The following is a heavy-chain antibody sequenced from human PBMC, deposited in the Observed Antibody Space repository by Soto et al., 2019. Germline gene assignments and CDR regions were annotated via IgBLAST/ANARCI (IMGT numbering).Heavy chain of an antibody. J-gene: IGHJ6*03. CDR2: IYYSGST. Sequence: PSETLSLTCTVSGGSISSGGYYWSWIRQHPGKGLEWIGYIYYSGSTYYNPSLKSRVTISVDTSKNQFSLKLSSVTAADTAVYYCARVIIAAAGGGYMDVWGKGTTVTVSS. CDR3: ARVIIAAAGGGYMDV. CDR1: GGSISSGGYY. V-gene: IGHV4-31*03. D-gene: IGHD6-13*01.